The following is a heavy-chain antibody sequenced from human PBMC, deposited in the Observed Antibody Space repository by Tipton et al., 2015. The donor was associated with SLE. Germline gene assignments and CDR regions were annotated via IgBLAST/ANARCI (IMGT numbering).Heavy chain of an antibody. V-gene: IGHV4-59*06. Sequence: TLSLTCTVSGGSISSYYWNWIRQHPGKGLEWIGYIYYSGSTYYNPSLKSRVTISVDTSKNQFSLKLSSVTAADTAVYYCARVWVRGVIPYYFDYWGQGTLVTVSS. CDR3: ARVWVRGVIPYYFDY. D-gene: IGHD3-10*01. CDR2: IYYSGST. CDR1: GGSISSYY. J-gene: IGHJ4*02.